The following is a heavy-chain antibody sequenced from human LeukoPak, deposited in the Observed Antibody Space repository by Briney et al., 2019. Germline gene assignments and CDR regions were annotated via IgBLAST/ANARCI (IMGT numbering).Heavy chain of an antibody. CDR2: INWNGGST. Sequence: GGSLRLSCAASGFTFDDYSMTWVRQAPGKGLEWVSGINWNGGSTGYADSVKGRFTISRDNSKNTLYLQMNSLRAEDTAVYYCARGDPHYHDSTRRGFDIWGQGTMVTVSS. J-gene: IGHJ3*02. CDR3: ARGDPHYHDSTRRGFDI. CDR1: GFTFDDYS. D-gene: IGHD3-16*01. V-gene: IGHV3-20*04.